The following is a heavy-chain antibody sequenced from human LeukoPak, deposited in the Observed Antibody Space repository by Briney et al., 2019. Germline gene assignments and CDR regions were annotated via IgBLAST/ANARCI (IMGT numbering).Heavy chain of an antibody. J-gene: IGHJ4*02. CDR1: GFTFSSYG. CDR2: IRYDGSNQ. Sequence: QAGGSLRLSCAASGFTFSSYGMHWVRQAPGKGLEWVAFIRYDGSNQYYADSVKGRFTISRDNSKNTLYLQMNSLRAEDTAVYYCAKSREWLVLGSIDYWGQGTLVTVSS. D-gene: IGHD6-19*01. V-gene: IGHV3-30*02. CDR3: AKSREWLVLGSIDY.